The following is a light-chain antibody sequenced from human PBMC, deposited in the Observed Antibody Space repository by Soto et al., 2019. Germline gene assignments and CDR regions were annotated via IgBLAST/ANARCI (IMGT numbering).Light chain of an antibody. J-gene: IGKJ1*01. Sequence: EIVWTQSQGTLSLSPGERATLSCRASQSVSSSYLAWYQQKPGQPPRLLIYGASSRATGIPDRFSGSGSGTDFTLTISSLQPEDFATYYCQHYDGFSRSFGQGTKVDIK. CDR2: GAS. CDR3: QHYDGFSRS. V-gene: IGKV3-20*01. CDR1: QSVSSSY.